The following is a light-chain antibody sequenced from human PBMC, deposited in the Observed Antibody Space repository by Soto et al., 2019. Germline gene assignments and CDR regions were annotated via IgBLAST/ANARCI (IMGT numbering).Light chain of an antibody. CDR3: CSYAGTNTFV. CDR1: SSDVGSYNV. CDR2: EGN. V-gene: IGLV2-23*01. J-gene: IGLJ1*01. Sequence: QSALTQPASVSGSPGQSITISCTGTSSDVGSYNVVSWYQQHPGKAPKLMIYEGNKRPSGVSNRFSGSKSANTACLTISGLQTEDEADYYCCSYAGTNTFVFGTGTKLTVL.